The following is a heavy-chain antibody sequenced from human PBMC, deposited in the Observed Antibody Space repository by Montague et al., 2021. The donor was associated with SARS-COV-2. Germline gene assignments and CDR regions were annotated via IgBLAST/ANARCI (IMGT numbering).Heavy chain of an antibody. CDR1: GDSIRRSH. J-gene: IGHJ6*02. V-gene: IGHV4-4*09. Sequence: SETLSLTCTVSGDSIRRSHCCWTRQPPAQGLEWIGNIDNSGSTNYNPALESRVTLTVSASNNQFYLTLRSVTAADTAVYYCARLTGSRVYYYHYGLDVWGQGTTVTVSS. CDR3: ARLTGSRVYYYHYGLDV. D-gene: IGHD1-20*01. CDR2: IDNSGST.